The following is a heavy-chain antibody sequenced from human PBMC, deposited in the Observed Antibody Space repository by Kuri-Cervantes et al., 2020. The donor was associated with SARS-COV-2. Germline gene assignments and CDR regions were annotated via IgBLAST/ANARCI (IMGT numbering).Heavy chain of an antibody. J-gene: IGHJ3*02. V-gene: IGHV4-59*01. CDR2: IYYSGST. D-gene: IGHD3-3*01. Sequence: GSLRLSCTVSGGSISSYYWSWIRQPPGKGLEWIGYIYYSGSTNYNPSLKSRVTISADTSKNQFSLKLSSVTAADTAVYYCARAGEWLFGDAFDIWGQGTMVTVSS. CDR3: ARAGEWLFGDAFDI. CDR1: GGSISSYY.